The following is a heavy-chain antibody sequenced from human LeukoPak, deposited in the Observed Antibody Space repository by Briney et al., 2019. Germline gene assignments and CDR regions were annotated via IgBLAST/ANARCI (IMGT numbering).Heavy chain of an antibody. Sequence: GGSLRLSCAASGFTFSTYSMNWARQAPGKGLEWVAVISYDGSNKYYADSVKGRFTISRDNSKNTLYLQMNSLRAEDTAVYYCAREAQSVVARVGLLRWFDPWGQGTLVTVSS. CDR1: GFTFSTYS. D-gene: IGHD2-15*01. J-gene: IGHJ5*02. CDR2: ISYDGSNK. V-gene: IGHV3-30*03. CDR3: AREAQSVVARVGLLRWFDP.